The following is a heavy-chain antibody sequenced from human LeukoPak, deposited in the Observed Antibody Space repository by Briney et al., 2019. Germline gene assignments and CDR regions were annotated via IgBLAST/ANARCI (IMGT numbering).Heavy chain of an antibody. V-gene: IGHV4-34*01. CDR1: GGSFSGYY. Sequence: SETLSLTCAVYGGSFSGYYWSWIRQPPGKGLEWIGEINHSGSTNYNPSLKSRVTISVDTSKNQFSLKLSSVTAADTAVYYCARAGTGTFFFPFDYWGQGTLVTVSS. CDR3: ARAGTGTFFFPFDY. CDR2: INHSGST. J-gene: IGHJ4*02. D-gene: IGHD1-7*01.